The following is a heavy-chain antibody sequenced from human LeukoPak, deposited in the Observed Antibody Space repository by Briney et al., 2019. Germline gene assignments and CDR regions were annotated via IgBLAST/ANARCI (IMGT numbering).Heavy chain of an antibody. CDR3: ARGVTAAAGTKLPGANFDY. Sequence: SETLSLTCAVSGGSISSSNWWSWVRQPPGKGLEWIGEIYHSGSTNYNPSLKSRVTISVDKSKNQFSLKLSSVTAADTAVYYCARGVTAAAGTKLPGANFDYWGQGTLVTVSS. J-gene: IGHJ4*02. CDR2: IYHSGST. V-gene: IGHV4-4*02. CDR1: GGSISSSNW. D-gene: IGHD6-13*01.